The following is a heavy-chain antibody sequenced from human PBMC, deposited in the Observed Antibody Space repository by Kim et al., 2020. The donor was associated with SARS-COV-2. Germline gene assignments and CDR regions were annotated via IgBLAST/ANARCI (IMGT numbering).Heavy chain of an antibody. CDR3: ARGVGAEVNFHPGFDY. J-gene: IGHJ4*02. D-gene: IGHD3-10*01. V-gene: IGHV4-59*13. CDR1: GGSISSYY. Sequence: SETLSLTCTVSGGSISSYYWSWIRQPPGKGLEWIGYIYYSGSTNYNPSLKSRVTISVDTSKNQFSLKLSSVTAADTAVYYCARGVGAEVNFHPGFDYWGQGTLVTVSS. CDR2: IYYSGST.